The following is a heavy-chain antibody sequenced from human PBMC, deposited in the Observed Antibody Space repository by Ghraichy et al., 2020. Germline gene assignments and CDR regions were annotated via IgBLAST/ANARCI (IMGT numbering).Heavy chain of an antibody. CDR2: ISSSSSTI. CDR1: GFTFSSYS. J-gene: IGHJ3*02. Sequence: GSLRLSCAASGFTFSSYSMNWVRQAPGKGLEWVSYISSSSSTIYYADSVKGRFTISRDNAKNSLYLQMNSLRDEDTAVYYCARRIVVVPADDAFDIWGQGTMVTVSS. V-gene: IGHV3-48*02. CDR3: ARRIVVVPADDAFDI. D-gene: IGHD2-2*01.